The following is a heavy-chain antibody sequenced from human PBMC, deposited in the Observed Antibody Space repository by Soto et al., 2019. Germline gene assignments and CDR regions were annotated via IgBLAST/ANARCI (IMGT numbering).Heavy chain of an antibody. CDR3: ARDGPSGSYVDY. D-gene: IGHD1-26*01. Sequence: PGGSLRLSCAGSGFTFSYYPMTWVRQAPGKGLEWVSGISGGGGGTYYADSVKGRFTISRDNSKNTLYLQMNSLRAEDTALYYCARDGPSGSYVDYWGQGTLVTVSS. V-gene: IGHV3-23*01. CDR2: ISGGGGGT. J-gene: IGHJ4*02. CDR1: GFTFSYYP.